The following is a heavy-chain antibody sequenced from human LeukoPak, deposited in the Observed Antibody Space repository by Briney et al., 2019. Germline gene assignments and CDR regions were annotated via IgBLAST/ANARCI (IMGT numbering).Heavy chain of an antibody. Sequence: GGSLRLSCAASGFTFSSYGMHWVRQAPGKGLEWVAVIWDDGSIKHYADSVKGRFTISRDNSKNTLYLQMNSLRAEDTAVYYCARVNYDSSDQEVDYWGQGTLVTVSS. CDR1: GFTFSSYG. D-gene: IGHD3-22*01. CDR3: ARVNYDSSDQEVDY. CDR2: IWDDGSIK. V-gene: IGHV3-33*01. J-gene: IGHJ4*02.